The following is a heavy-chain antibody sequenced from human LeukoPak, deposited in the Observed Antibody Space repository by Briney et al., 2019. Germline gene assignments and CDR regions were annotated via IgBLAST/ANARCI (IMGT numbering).Heavy chain of an antibody. CDR3: AAEVGATAQFDY. J-gene: IGHJ4*02. CDR1: GFTFSSYG. CDR2: IWYDGSNK. Sequence: PGGSLRLSCAASGFTFSSYGMHWVRQAPGKGLEWVAVIWYDGSNKYYADSVKGRFTISRDNSKNTLYLQMNSLRAEDTAAYYCAAEVGATAQFDYWGQGTLVTVSS. V-gene: IGHV3-33*01. D-gene: IGHD1-26*01.